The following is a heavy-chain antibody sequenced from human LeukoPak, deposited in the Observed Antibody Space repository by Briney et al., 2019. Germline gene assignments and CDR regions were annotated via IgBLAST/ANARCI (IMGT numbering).Heavy chain of an antibody. D-gene: IGHD3-3*01. Sequence: GGSLRLSCAASGFTFSSYGMHWVRQAPGKGLEWVAFIRYDGSNKYYADSVKGRFTISRDNSKNTLYLQMNSLRAEDTAVYYCAKYAYYDFWSGYPNWGQGTLVTVSS. J-gene: IGHJ4*02. CDR3: AKYAYYDFWSGYPN. CDR1: GFTFSSYG. CDR2: IRYDGSNK. V-gene: IGHV3-30*02.